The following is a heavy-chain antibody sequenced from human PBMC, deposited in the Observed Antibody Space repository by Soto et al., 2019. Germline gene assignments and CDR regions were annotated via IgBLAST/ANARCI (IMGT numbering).Heavy chain of an antibody. CDR2: INPSGGST. J-gene: IGHJ6*02. Sequence: ASVKVSCKASGYTFTSYYMHWVRQAPGQGLEWMGIINPSGGSTSYAQKFQGRVTMTRDTSTSTVYMELSSLRSEDTAVYYCAIYCSSTSCSQDGMDVWGQGTTVTSP. V-gene: IGHV1-46*01. CDR1: GYTFTSYY. D-gene: IGHD2-2*01. CDR3: AIYCSSTSCSQDGMDV.